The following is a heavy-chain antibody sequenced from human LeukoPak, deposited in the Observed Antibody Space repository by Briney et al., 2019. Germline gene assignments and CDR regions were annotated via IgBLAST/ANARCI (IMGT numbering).Heavy chain of an antibody. D-gene: IGHD6-13*01. J-gene: IGHJ4*02. V-gene: IGHV3-21*04. CDR2: ISSSSSYI. Sequence: GGSLRLSCAASGFTFSSYSMNWVRQAPGKGLEWVSSISSSSSYIYYADSVKGRFTISRDNAKNSLYLQMNSLRAEDTAVYYCAREGEAIAAAANFDYWGQGTLVTVSS. CDR3: AREGEAIAAAANFDY. CDR1: GFTFSSYS.